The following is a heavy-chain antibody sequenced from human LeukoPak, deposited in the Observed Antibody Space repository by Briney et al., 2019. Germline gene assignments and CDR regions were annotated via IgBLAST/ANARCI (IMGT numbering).Heavy chain of an antibody. CDR1: GFTFSSYS. D-gene: IGHD7-27*01. Sequence: GGSLRLSCAASGFTFSSYSMNWVRQAPGKGLEWVSSTSSSSSYIYYADSVKGRFTISRDNAKNSLYLQMNGLRAEDTAVYYCARDDSLGVDYWGQGTLVTVSS. J-gene: IGHJ4*02. CDR2: TSSSSSYI. V-gene: IGHV3-21*01. CDR3: ARDDSLGVDY.